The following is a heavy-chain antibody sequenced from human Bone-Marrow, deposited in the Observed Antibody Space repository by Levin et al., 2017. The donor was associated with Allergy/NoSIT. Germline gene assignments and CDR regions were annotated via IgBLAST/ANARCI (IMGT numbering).Heavy chain of an antibody. CDR1: GFTLSDYA. D-gene: IGHD5-12*01. J-gene: IGHJ4*02. V-gene: IGHV3-30*04. Sequence: GESLKISCAASGFTLSDYAMHWVRQAPGKGLEWVAVVSYDSKNKFYADSVKGRFIISRDNSQNTLDLQLNSLRADDAAVYYCARGGRYSSPCYFDYWGQGTLVTVSS. CDR3: ARGGRYSSPCYFDY. CDR2: VSYDSKNK.